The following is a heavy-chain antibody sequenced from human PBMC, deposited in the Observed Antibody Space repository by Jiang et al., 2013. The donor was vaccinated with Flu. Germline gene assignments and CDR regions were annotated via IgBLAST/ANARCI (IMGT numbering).Heavy chain of an antibody. Sequence: EVKKPGASVKVSCKASGYSFTSHGINWVRQAPGQGLEWMGWISVYNGNTIYARKLQDRVTMTTDTSTGTVYMEVSSLTSEDTAVYYCAKETIEMPTTELVFNYHGMDVWGTGTTVTVSS. CDR1: GYSFTSHG. CDR3: AKETIEMPTTELVFNYHGMDV. D-gene: IGHD5-24*01. V-gene: IGHV1-18*01. J-gene: IGHJ6*04. CDR2: ISVYNGNT.